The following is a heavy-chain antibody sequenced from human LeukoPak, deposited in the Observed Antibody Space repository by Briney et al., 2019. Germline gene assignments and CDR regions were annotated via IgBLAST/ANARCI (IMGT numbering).Heavy chain of an antibody. Sequence: SETLSLTCAVYGGSFSGYYWSWIRQPPGKGLEWIGEINHSGSTNYNPSLKSRVTISLDTSKNQFSLRLSSVTAADTAVYYCARVRGRLSWFDPWGQGTLVTVSS. D-gene: IGHD2-15*01. V-gene: IGHV4-34*01. CDR1: GGSFSGYY. CDR2: INHSGST. J-gene: IGHJ5*02. CDR3: ARVRGRLSWFDP.